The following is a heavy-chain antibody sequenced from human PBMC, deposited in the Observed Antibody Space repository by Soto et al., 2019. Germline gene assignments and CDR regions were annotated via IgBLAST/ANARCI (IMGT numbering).Heavy chain of an antibody. CDR1: GGSLTSISR. J-gene: IGHJ4*02. CDR3: ARKDYGDGGFFDY. D-gene: IGHD3-10*01. CDR2: IYHSGST. V-gene: IGHV4-4*02. Sequence: ASETLSPTCAVSGGSLTSISRGRLVRQPPGKGLEWIGEIYHSGSTNYNPSLKSRVTISVDKSKKQFSLKLISVTAADTAVYYCARKDYGDGGFFDYWGQGTLVTVS.